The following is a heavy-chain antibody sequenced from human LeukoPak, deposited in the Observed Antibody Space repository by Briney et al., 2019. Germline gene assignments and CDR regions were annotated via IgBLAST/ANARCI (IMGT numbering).Heavy chain of an antibody. CDR2: ISSSSSYI. V-gene: IGHV3-21*01. Sequence: PGGSLRLSCAASGFTFSSYSMNWVRQAPGKGLEWVSSISSSSSYIYYADSVKGRFTISRDNAKNSLYLQMNSLRAEDTAVYYCARDSAAAGTSGYWGQGTLVTVSS. J-gene: IGHJ4*02. CDR1: GFTFSSYS. D-gene: IGHD6-13*01. CDR3: ARDSAAAGTSGY.